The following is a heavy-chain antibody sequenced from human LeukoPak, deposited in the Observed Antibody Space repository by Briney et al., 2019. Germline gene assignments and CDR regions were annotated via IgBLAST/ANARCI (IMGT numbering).Heavy chain of an antibody. CDR1: GGSIRSYF. CDR2: IYTTGAT. J-gene: IGHJ4*02. D-gene: IGHD1-26*01. CDR3: ARQGYTASYYFLDY. Sequence: SETLSLTCTVSGGSIRSYFWGWVRQPAGKGLEWIGRIYTTGATFYNPSLKTRLTMSIDTSKNQFSLRLTSVVAADTTVYYCARQGYTASYYFLDYWSQGTLVTVSS. V-gene: IGHV4-4*07.